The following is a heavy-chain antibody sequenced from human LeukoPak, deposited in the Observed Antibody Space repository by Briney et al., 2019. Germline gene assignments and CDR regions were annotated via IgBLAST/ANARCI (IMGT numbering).Heavy chain of an antibody. J-gene: IGHJ4*02. CDR3: ANDDTSGYYQA. Sequence: SVKVSCKASGGTFTIHTITWVRQAPGQGLEWMGRIIPVVGTHYAQKFQGRVTITADKSTSTAYMELSSLRSDATAVYYCANDDTSGYYQAWGQGTLVTVSS. D-gene: IGHD3-22*01. V-gene: IGHV1-69*02. CDR2: IIPVVGT. CDR1: GGTFTIHT.